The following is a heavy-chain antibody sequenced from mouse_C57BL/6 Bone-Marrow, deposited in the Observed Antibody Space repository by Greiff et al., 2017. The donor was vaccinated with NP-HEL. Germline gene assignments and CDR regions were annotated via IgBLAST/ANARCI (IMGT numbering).Heavy chain of an antibody. CDR1: GYTFTSYG. CDR2: IYPRSGNT. CDR3: ARVPYYYGSSFAY. V-gene: IGHV1-81*01. D-gene: IGHD1-1*01. Sequence: VQRVESGAELARPGASVKLSCKASGYTFTSYGISWVKQRTGQGLEWIGEIYPRSGNTYYNEKFKGKATLTADKSSSTAYMELRSLTSEDSAVYFCARVPYYYGSSFAYWGQGTLVTVSA. J-gene: IGHJ3*01.